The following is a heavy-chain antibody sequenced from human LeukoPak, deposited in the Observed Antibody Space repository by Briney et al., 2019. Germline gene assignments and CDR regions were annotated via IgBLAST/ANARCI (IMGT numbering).Heavy chain of an antibody. J-gene: IGHJ4*02. CDR2: IYYSGST. CDR1: GSSISSYY. Sequence: SETLSLTCTVSGSSISSYYWSWIRQPAGKGLEWIGYIYYSGSTNYNPSLKSRVTISVDTSKNQFSLKLTSVTAADTAVYYCARRVHSSSWSSYFDYWGQETLVTVSS. CDR3: ARRVHSSSWSSYFDY. V-gene: IGHV4-59*01. D-gene: IGHD6-13*01.